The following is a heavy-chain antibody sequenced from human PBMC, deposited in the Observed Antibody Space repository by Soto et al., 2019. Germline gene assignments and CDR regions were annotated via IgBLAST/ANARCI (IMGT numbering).Heavy chain of an antibody. D-gene: IGHD6-19*01. CDR1: GFTFGIYS. Sequence: EVQLVESGGGLVQPGGSLRLSCAASGFTFGIYSMNWVRRTPGKGLEWVSYISSSSTTTYYKDSVKGRFTIPRDNAKNSLYLQMNSLRAEDTAVYYCARDPGSSGYYPFFFDNWGQGTLVTVSS. J-gene: IGHJ4*02. V-gene: IGHV3-48*01. CDR3: ARDPGSSGYYPFFFDN. CDR2: ISSSSTTT.